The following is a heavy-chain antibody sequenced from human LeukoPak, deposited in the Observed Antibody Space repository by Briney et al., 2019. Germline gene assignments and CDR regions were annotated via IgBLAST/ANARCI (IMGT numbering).Heavy chain of an antibody. CDR1: GGSISSCY. J-gene: IGHJ4*02. V-gene: IGHV4-59*08. Sequence: SETLSLTCTVSGGSISSCYWSWIRQPPGKGLEWIGYIYYSGSTNYNPSLKSRVTISVDTSKNQFSLKLSSVTAADTAVYYCARHMGLGYSYGYPYFDYWGQGTLVTVSS. D-gene: IGHD5-18*01. CDR3: ARHMGLGYSYGYPYFDY. CDR2: IYYSGST.